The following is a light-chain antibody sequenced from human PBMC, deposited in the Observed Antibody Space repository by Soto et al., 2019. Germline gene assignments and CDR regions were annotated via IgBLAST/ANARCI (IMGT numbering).Light chain of an antibody. CDR2: DAS. CDR1: QSVSSW. V-gene: IGKV1-5*01. Sequence: DIQMTQSPSTLSASVGDRVTITCRASQSVSSWLSWYQQKPGRAPNLLIYDASSLVGGVPSRFIGSGSGREFTLTISSLQPDDFATYYCQQYKSSPFTFGPGTKVDI. CDR3: QQYKSSPFT. J-gene: IGKJ3*01.